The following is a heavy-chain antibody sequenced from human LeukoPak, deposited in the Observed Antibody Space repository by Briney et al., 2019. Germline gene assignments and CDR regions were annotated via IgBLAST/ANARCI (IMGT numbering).Heavy chain of an antibody. CDR2: ISSDGSST. D-gene: IGHD3-22*01. CDR1: GFTFSSYA. CDR3: ARVGSWDSSGYSQFDY. V-gene: IGHV3-74*01. Sequence: GGSLRLSCAASGFTFSSYAMSWVRQAPGKGLVWVSRISSDGSSTRYADSVKGRFTISRENAKNTLYLQMNSLRVDDTAVYYCARVGSWDSSGYSQFDYWGQGTLVTVSS. J-gene: IGHJ4*02.